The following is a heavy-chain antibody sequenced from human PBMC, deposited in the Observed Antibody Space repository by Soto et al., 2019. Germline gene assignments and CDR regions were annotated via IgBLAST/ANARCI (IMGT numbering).Heavy chain of an antibody. CDR3: ARGGYTYGYDL. CDR1: GGSISSGGYS. Sequence: SETLSLTCAVSGGSISSGGYSWSWIRQPPGKGLEWIGYIYHSGITYSSPSLKSRVTISADTSNNQVSLKLASVTAADTAVYYCARGGYTYGYDLWGQGTLVTVSS. J-gene: IGHJ4*02. V-gene: IGHV4-30-2*05. D-gene: IGHD5-18*01. CDR2: IYHSGIT.